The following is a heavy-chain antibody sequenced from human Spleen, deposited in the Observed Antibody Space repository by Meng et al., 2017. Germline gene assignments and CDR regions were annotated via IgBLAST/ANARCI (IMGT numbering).Heavy chain of an antibody. CDR3: ARVLGLKYYDFWSGYYHGPTAGMDV. Sequence: SETLSLTCTVSGGSISSSSYYWGWIRQPPGKGLEWIGIIYYSGSTYYNPSLKSRVTISVDTSKNQFSLKLSSVTAADTAVYYCARVLGLKYYDFWSGYYHGPTAGMDVWGQGTTVTVSS. J-gene: IGHJ6*02. CDR2: IYYSGST. CDR1: GGSISSSSYY. V-gene: IGHV4-39*07. D-gene: IGHD3-3*01.